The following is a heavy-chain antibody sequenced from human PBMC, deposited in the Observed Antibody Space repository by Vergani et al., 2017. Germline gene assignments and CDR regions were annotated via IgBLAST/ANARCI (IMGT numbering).Heavy chain of an antibody. J-gene: IGHJ1*01. CDR3: ATKSCGTPGCQIGYFRE. CDR2: ISYDGTQK. D-gene: IGHD1-1*01. V-gene: IGHV3-30*03. Sequence: QVHLVESGGGVVQPGRSLRLSCVVSGFTSSYYGMHWVRLAPGKGLEWVAVISYDGTQKYYADSVKGRFTISTDNSKSTHYLQMNSLRTEDTAVYYCATKSCGTPGCQIGYFREWGQGTLVTVSS. CDR1: GFTSSYYG.